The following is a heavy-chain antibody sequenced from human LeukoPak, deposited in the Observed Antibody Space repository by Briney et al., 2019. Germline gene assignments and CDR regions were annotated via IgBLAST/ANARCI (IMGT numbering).Heavy chain of an antibody. V-gene: IGHV4-39*07. Sequence: SETLSLTCTVSGGSISSSSYYWGWIRQPPGKGLEWIGSIYYSGSTYYNPSLKSRVTISVDTSKNQFSLKLSSVTAADTAVYYCARVVLTYYYGSGSLGEKYYFDSWGQGALVTVSS. J-gene: IGHJ4*02. CDR3: ARVVLTYYYGSGSLGEKYYFDS. CDR1: GGSISSSSYY. D-gene: IGHD3-10*01. CDR2: IYYSGST.